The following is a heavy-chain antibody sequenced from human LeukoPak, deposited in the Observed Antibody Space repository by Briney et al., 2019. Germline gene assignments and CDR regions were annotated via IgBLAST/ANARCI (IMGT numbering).Heavy chain of an antibody. V-gene: IGHV3-43*01. CDR3: AKILDPMTTVTALFGY. J-gene: IGHJ4*01. Sequence: GGSPSLSSAQSYYTSYEDPKSVVYGNTVDLCCRVFIKRRIGGSTYYADSVKGRFTISRDNSKNSLYLQMNSLRTEDTALYYCAKILDPMTTVTALFGYWGNGTLVT. CDR2: KRRIGGST. CDR1: YYTSYEDP. D-gene: IGHD4-11*01.